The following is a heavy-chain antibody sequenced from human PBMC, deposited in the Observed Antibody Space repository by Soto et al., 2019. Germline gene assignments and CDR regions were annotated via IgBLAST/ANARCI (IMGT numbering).Heavy chain of an antibody. CDR1: GYTFTSYD. D-gene: IGHD3-22*01. CDR3: ARDRPAYYYDSSGYYY. V-gene: IGHV1-8*01. CDR2: INPNSGNT. Sequence: QVQLVQSGAEVKKPGASVKVSCKASGYTFTSYDINWVRQATGQGLEWMGWINPNSGNTGYAQKFQGRVTMTRNTSISTAYMELSSLRSEDTAVYYCARDRPAYYYDSSGYYYWGQGTLVTVSS. J-gene: IGHJ4*02.